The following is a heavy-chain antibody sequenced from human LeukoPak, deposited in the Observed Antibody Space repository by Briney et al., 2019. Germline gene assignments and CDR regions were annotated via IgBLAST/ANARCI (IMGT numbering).Heavy chain of an antibody. CDR3: ARAFTSTGYYYVEY. J-gene: IGHJ4*02. Sequence: PGGSLRLSCAASGFTFSDYGMHWVRQAPGKGLEWVAVIWYDGSNKYYADSVKGRFTISRDNSKNTLYLQMNSLRAEDTAVYYCARAFTSTGYYYVEYWGQGTLVTVSS. CDR1: GFTFSDYG. CDR2: IWYDGSNK. V-gene: IGHV3-33*01. D-gene: IGHD3-22*01.